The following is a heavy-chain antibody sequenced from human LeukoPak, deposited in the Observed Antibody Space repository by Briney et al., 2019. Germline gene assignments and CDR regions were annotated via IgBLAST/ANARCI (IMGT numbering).Heavy chain of an antibody. CDR2: INPNSGGT. CDR1: GYTFTGYY. J-gene: IGHJ6*02. D-gene: IGHD5-18*01. Sequence: ASVKVSCKASGYTFTGYYMHWVRQAPGQGLEWMGWINPNSGGTNYAQKFQGRVTMTRDTSISTAYMELSRLRSGDTAVYYCARDGATAMAGYYYYGMDVWGQGTTVTVSS. CDR3: ARDGATAMAGYYYYGMDV. V-gene: IGHV1-2*02.